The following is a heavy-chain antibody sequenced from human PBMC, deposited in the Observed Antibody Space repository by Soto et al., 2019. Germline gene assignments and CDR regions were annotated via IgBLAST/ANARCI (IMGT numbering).Heavy chain of an antibody. J-gene: IGHJ4*02. D-gene: IGHD6-13*01. CDR1: GASVSSTYW. V-gene: IGHV4-4*02. CDR3: ARYNAASGTYYFDY. Sequence: PSETLSLTCAVSGASVSSTYWWSWVRQPPGKGPEWIGEINHRGSANYNPSLKSRVTISVGISKSQFSLRLTSVTAADTAVYYCARYNAASGTYYFDYWGQGALVT. CDR2: INHRGSA.